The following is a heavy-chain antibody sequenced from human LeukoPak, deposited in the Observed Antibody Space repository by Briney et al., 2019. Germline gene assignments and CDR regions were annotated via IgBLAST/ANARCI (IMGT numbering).Heavy chain of an antibody. D-gene: IGHD1-26*01. V-gene: IGHV3-23*01. Sequence: GGSLRLSCAASGFTFSSYAMSWVRQAPGKGLEWVSAISGSGGSTYYAASVKGRFTISRDNSKNTLYLQMNSLRAEDTAVYYCAKVGGSYDYFDYWGQGTLVTVSS. CDR2: ISGSGGST. CDR1: GFTFSSYA. CDR3: AKVGGSYDYFDY. J-gene: IGHJ4*02.